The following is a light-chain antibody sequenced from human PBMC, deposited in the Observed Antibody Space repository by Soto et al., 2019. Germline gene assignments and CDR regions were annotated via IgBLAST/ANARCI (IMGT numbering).Light chain of an antibody. CDR2: GAS. CDR3: QQSYSTPRLT. CDR1: QSISTY. J-gene: IGKJ3*01. Sequence: DIQMTQSPSSLSASVGDRVTITCRASQSISTYLTWYQQKPRKAPKLLIYGASRLQSGVPSRFSGSGSGTNFTLTFGNLQPEDFATYYCQQSYSTPRLTFGPGTKGDIK. V-gene: IGKV1-39*01.